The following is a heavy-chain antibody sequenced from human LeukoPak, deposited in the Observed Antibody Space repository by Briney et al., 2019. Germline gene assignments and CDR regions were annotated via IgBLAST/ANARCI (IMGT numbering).Heavy chain of an antibody. CDR2: ISSSSSYI. V-gene: IGHV3-21*01. J-gene: IGHJ4*02. CDR1: GFNFDAYG. CDR3: ARGEYYFDY. D-gene: IGHD3-10*01. Sequence: GGSLRLSCAASGFNFDAYGLYWVRQAPGKGLEWVSSISSSSSYIYYADSVKGRFTISRDNAKNSLYLQMNSLRAEDTAVYYCARGEYYFDYWGQGTLVTVSS.